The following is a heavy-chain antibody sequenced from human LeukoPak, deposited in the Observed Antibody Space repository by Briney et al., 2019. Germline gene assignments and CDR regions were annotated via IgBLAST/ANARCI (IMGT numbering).Heavy chain of an antibody. Sequence: PGGSLRLSCAAPGFTFSSYAMSWVRQAPGKGLEWVSAISGSGGSTYYADSVKGRFTISRDNSKNTLYLQMNSLRAEDTAVYYCAKLGNYDILTGYDYWGQGTLVTVSS. CDR1: GFTFSSYA. D-gene: IGHD3-9*01. J-gene: IGHJ4*02. CDR2: ISGSGGST. V-gene: IGHV3-23*01. CDR3: AKLGNYDILTGYDY.